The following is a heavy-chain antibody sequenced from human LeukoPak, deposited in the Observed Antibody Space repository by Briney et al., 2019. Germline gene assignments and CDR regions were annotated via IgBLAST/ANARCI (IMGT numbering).Heavy chain of an antibody. V-gene: IGHV1-2*02. D-gene: IGHD1-26*01. CDR2: VNPNSGGT. CDR3: ARRLVDSNDGYDV. J-gene: IGHJ3*01. CDR1: GYTFTGYY. Sequence: ASVKVSCKASGYTFTGYYMHWVRQAPGQGLEWMGWVNPNSGGTSYAQIFQDRVTITRDTSISTANMELGRLTSDDTAVYYCARRLVDSNDGYDVWGQGTMVTVSS.